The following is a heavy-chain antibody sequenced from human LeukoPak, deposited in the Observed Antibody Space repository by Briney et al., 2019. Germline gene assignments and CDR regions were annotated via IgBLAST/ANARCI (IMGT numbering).Heavy chain of an antibody. D-gene: IGHD3-9*01. CDR1: GFTVSSYE. J-gene: IGHJ6*03. Sequence: PGGSLRLSCIVSGFTVSSYEMSWIRQAPGKGLEWVASIEYSGGSAYYADSVKGRFSISREDSKNTLYLQLNSLRAEDTAVYYCAKDLSGLLYYYYYMDVWGKGTTVTVSS. CDR2: IEYSGGSA. V-gene: IGHV3-23*01. CDR3: AKDLSGLLYYYYYMDV.